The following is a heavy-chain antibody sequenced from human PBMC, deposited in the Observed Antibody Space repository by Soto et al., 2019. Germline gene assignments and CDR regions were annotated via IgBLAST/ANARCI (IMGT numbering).Heavy chain of an antibody. CDR3: ARSAQWDGFDP. J-gene: IGHJ3*01. CDR1: AGSISTINYY. Sequence: QVQLQESGPGLVRPSQTLSLTCTVSAGSISTINYYWSWIRQHPEKGMEWLGYISYSGSTFYPSSLKSRVTISLDTSKKQFSLTLTSVTAADTAVYYCARSAQWDGFDPWGQGTMGTVSS. D-gene: IGHD2-8*01. V-gene: IGHV4-31*03. CDR2: ISYSGST.